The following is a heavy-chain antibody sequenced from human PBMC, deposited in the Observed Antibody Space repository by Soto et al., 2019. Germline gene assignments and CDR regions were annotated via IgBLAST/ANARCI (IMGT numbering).Heavy chain of an antibody. CDR1: GFTFSSYG. D-gene: IGHD1-26*01. J-gene: IGHJ4*02. CDR2: IWYDGSNK. V-gene: IGHV3-33*01. Sequence: PGGSLRLSCAASGFTFSSYGMHWVRQAPGKGLEWVAVIWYDGSNKYYADSVKGRFTISRDNSKNTLYLQMNSLRAEDTAVYYCARVGWFSGDGYSPGDYWGQGTLVTVSS. CDR3: ARVGWFSGDGYSPGDY.